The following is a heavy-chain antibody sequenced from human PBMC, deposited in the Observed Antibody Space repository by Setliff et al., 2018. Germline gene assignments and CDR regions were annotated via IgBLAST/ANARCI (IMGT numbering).Heavy chain of an antibody. CDR3: ARESYYYYMDV. CDR1: GGSISSGSHY. V-gene: IGHV4-61*02. Sequence: SETLSLTCTVSGGSISSGSHYWSWIRQPAGKGLEWIGRIYASGSTNYNPSLKSRVTISVDMSKNQFSLKLSPVTAADTAVYYCARESYYYYMDVWGQGTLVTVSS. J-gene: IGHJ6*03. CDR2: IYASGST.